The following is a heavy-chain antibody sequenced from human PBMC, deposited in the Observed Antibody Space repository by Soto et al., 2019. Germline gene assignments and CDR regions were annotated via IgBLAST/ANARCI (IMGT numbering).Heavy chain of an antibody. J-gene: IGHJ6*02. CDR2: ISYDGSNK. Sequence: QVPLVESGGDVVQPGGSLRLSCAASGFTFSNYIFYWVRQAPGKGPEWVAAISYDGSNKQYADSVKGRFAISRDNPGNSLDLQMNSLRGDDTGLYYCARGDPYYGMDVWGQGTTVTVSS. CDR1: GFTFSNYI. CDR3: ARGDPYYGMDV. V-gene: IGHV3-30*09.